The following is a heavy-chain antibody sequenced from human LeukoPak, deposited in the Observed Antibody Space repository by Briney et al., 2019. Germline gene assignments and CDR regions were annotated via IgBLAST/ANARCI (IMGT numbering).Heavy chain of an antibody. CDR2: ISSSSSTI. D-gene: IGHD2-8*01. CDR3: ARADRGLIPLFDY. J-gene: IGHJ4*02. Sequence: GGSLRPSCAASGFTFSSYSMNWVRQAPGKGLEWVSYISSSSSTIYYADSVKGRFTISRDNAKNSLYLQMNSLRAEDTAVYYCARADRGLIPLFDYWGQGTLVTVSS. CDR1: GFTFSSYS. V-gene: IGHV3-48*04.